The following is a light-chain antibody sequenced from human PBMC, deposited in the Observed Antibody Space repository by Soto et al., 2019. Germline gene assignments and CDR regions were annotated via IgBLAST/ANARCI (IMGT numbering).Light chain of an antibody. CDR2: GSS. Sequence: EVVLTQSPGTLSLSPGERATLSCRASQSVTNNYFAWYQQKPGQAPRLLIFGSSDRATGIPDRFSGSGSGTDFTLTISRLEPEDFAVYYCQQYSSSPPYTFGQRTKLEIK. V-gene: IGKV3-20*01. J-gene: IGKJ2*01. CDR1: QSVTNNY. CDR3: QQYSSSPPYT.